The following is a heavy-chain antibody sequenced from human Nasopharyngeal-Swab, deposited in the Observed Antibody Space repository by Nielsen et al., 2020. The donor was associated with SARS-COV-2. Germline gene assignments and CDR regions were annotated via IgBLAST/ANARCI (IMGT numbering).Heavy chain of an antibody. V-gene: IGHV3-64*01. J-gene: IGHJ3*02. CDR1: GFTLSSYA. Sequence: GGSLRLSCAASGFTLSSYAMHWVRQAPGKGLEYVSAISSNGGSTYYANSVKGRFTISRDNSKNTLYLQMGSLRAEDMAVYYCARGRSSGWYKAFDIWGQGTMVTVSS. CDR2: ISSNGGST. D-gene: IGHD6-19*01. CDR3: ARGRSSGWYKAFDI.